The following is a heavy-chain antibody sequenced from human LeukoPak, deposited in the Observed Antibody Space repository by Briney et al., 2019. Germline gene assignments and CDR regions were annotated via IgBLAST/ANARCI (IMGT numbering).Heavy chain of an antibody. J-gene: IGHJ4*02. CDR2: IYHNGST. CDR3: ARGSWKEGYGDYFDY. Sequence: SQTLSLTCAVSGGSISSGGYSWSWIRQPPGKGLEWIGNIYHNGSTYYNPSLKSRVTISVDRSKNQFSLKLSSVTAADTAVYYCARGSWKEGYGDYFDYWGQGTLVTVSS. CDR1: GGSISSGGYS. V-gene: IGHV4-30-2*01. D-gene: IGHD4-17*01.